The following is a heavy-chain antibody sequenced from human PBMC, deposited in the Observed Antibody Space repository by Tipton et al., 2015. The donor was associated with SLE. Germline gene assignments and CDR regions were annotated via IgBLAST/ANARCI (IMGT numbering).Heavy chain of an antibody. CDR3: ATSDGGGAYFDY. Sequence: LRLSCTVSGGSISSYYWSWIRQPPGKGLEWIGSIYYSGSTYYNPSLKSRVTISVDTSKNQFSLKLSSVTAADTAVYYCATSDGGGAYFDYWCQGTLVTVSS. CDR2: IYYSGST. V-gene: IGHV4-59*12. CDR1: GGSISSYY. J-gene: IGHJ4*02.